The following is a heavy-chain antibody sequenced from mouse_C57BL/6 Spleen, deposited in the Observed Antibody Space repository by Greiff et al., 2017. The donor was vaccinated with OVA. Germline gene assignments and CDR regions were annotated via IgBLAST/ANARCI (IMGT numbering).Heavy chain of an antibody. CDR2: IDPSDSET. Sequence: VQLQQPGAELVRPGSSVKLSCKASGYTFTSYWMHWVKQRPIQGLEWIGNIDPSDSETYYNQKFKDKATLTVDKSSSTAYMQLSSLTSEDSAVYYCARRNNDYDYWGQGTTLTVSS. CDR1: GYTFTSYW. J-gene: IGHJ2*01. D-gene: IGHD2-4*01. V-gene: IGHV1-52*01. CDR3: ARRNNDYDY.